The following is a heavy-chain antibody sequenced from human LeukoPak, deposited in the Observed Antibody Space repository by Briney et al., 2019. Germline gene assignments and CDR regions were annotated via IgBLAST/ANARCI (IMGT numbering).Heavy chain of an antibody. Sequence: SETLSLTCTVSGGSISSFYWSWTRQPPGKGLEWIGYIYYSGGTNYNPSLKRRVNISVDTSKNQFSLMLSSVTAADTAVYYCARVYGCSRTRCYYFDYWGQGTLVTVSS. CDR2: IYYSGGT. CDR1: GGSISSFY. J-gene: IGHJ4*02. V-gene: IGHV4-59*01. CDR3: ARVYGCSRTRCYYFDY. D-gene: IGHD2-2*01.